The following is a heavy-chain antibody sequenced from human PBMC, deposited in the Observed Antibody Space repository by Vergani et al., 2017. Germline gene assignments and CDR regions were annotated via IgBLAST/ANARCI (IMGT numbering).Heavy chain of an antibody. V-gene: IGHV1-46*01. Sequence: QVQLVQSGAEVKKPGASVKVSCKASGYTFTSYYMHWVRQAPGQGLEWMGIINPSGGSTSYAQKFQGRVTITADKSTSTAYMELSSLRSEDTAVYFCARDLAAAGLYYYYGMDVWGQGTTVTVSS. J-gene: IGHJ6*02. D-gene: IGHD6-13*01. CDR3: ARDLAAAGLYYYYGMDV. CDR2: INPSGGST. CDR1: GYTFTSYY.